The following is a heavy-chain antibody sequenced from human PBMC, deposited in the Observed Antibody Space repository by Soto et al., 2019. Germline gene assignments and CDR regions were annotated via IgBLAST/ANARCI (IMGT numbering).Heavy chain of an antibody. Sequence: QVQLVQSGAEVKEPGSSVKVSCKASGDLFNNHAFNWVRQAPGQGLEWMGRISPLFSTTNYAQKVQGRVTSGADELTTVVYREVNNVESDDTAMYCCAASSAIAAAGYFKFWGQGTLVTVSP. CDR1: GDLFNNHA. CDR3: AASSAIAAAGYFKF. D-gene: IGHD6-13*01. J-gene: IGHJ4*02. CDR2: ISPLFSTT. V-gene: IGHV1-69*01.